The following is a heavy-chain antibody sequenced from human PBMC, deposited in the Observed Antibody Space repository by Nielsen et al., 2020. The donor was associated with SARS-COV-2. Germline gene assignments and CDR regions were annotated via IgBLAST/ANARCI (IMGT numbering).Heavy chain of an antibody. CDR1: GYTFTSYY. CDR3: ARDFSFVARYDSLGSYFDY. D-gene: IGHD3-3*01. J-gene: IGHJ4*02. CDR2: INPSGGST. V-gene: IGHV1-46*01. Sequence: VKVSCKASGYTFTSYYMHWVRQAPGQGLEWMGIINPSGGSTSYAQKFQGRVTMTRDTSTSTVYMELSSLRSEDTAVYYCARDFSFVARYDSLGSYFDYWGQGTLVTVSS.